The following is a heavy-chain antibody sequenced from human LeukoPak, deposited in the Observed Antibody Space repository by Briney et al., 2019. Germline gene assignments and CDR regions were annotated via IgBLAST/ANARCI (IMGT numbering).Heavy chain of an antibody. Sequence: ASVKVSCKASGYTFTGYYMHWVRQAPGQGLEWMGWINPNSGGTNYAQKFQGWVTMTRDTSISTAYMELSRLRSDDTAVYYCARARESSWYGGGNYYFDYWGQGTLVTVSS. V-gene: IGHV1-2*04. J-gene: IGHJ4*01. D-gene: IGHD6-13*01. CDR1: GYTFTGYY. CDR2: INPNSGGT. CDR3: ARARESSWYGGGNYYFDY.